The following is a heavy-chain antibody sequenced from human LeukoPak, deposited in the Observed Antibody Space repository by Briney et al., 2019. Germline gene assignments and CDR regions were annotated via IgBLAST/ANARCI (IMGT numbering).Heavy chain of an antibody. CDR2: ITAGGRET. D-gene: IGHD3-10*01. CDR1: GFSFSYYA. Sequence: GGSLRLSCAASGFSFSYYAMTWVRQAPGKGLEWVSVITAGGRETYYADSVKGRFTISSDNSKNILYLEMNNLRVEDTAVYFCAKDLRGGPMRYFDYWGQGTLVTVSA. J-gene: IGHJ4*02. V-gene: IGHV3-23*01. CDR3: AKDLRGGPMRYFDY.